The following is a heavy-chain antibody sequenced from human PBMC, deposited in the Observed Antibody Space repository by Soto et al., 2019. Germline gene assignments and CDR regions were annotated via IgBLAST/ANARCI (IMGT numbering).Heavy chain of an antibody. CDR3: ARGVGTEDCFDY. CDR2: INHSGST. D-gene: IGHD2-8*02. CDR1: GGSISSSSYY. J-gene: IGHJ4*02. Sequence: PSETLSLTCTVSGGSISSSSYYWGWIRQPPGKGLEWIGEINHSGSTNYNPSLKSRVTISVDTSKNQFSLKLSSVTAADTAVYYCARGVGTEDCFDYWGQGTLVTVSS. V-gene: IGHV4-39*07.